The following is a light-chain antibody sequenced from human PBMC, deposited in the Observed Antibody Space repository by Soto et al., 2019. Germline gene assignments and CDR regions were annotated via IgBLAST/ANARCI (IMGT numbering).Light chain of an antibody. V-gene: IGLV2-14*01. CDR2: DVS. Sequence: QSVLTQPASVSGSPGQSITISCTGSSSDVGGYSYVSWYQQHPGKAPRLIIYDVSNRPSGVSNRFSGSKSGNTASLTISGLQAEDEADYYCNSYTSTSAPYVFGTGTRSPS. CDR3: NSYTSTSAPYV. J-gene: IGLJ1*01. CDR1: SSDVGGYSY.